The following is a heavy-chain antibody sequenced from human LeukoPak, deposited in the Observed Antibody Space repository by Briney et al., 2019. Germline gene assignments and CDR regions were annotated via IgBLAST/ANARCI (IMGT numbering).Heavy chain of an antibody. CDR3: AREIRYCSSTSCLRYNWFDP. V-gene: IGHV4-61*02. Sequence: SETLSLTCTVSGGSISSGSYYWSWIRQPAGKGLEWIGRIYTSGSTNYNPSLESRVTISVDTSKNQFSLKLSSVTAADTAVYYCAREIRYCSSTSCLRYNWFDPWGQGTLVTVSS. CDR2: IYTSGST. D-gene: IGHD2-2*01. CDR1: GGSISSGSYY. J-gene: IGHJ5*02.